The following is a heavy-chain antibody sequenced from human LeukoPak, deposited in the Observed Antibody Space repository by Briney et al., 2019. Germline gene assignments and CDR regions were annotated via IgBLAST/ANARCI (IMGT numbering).Heavy chain of an antibody. D-gene: IGHD6-13*01. J-gene: IGHJ4*02. CDR3: ARSIANDY. Sequence: SETLSLTCTVSGYSISSGYYWGWIRQPPGKGLEWIGYIYYSGSTNYNPSLKGRVTISVDTPKNQFSLKLSSVTAADTAVYYCARSIANDYWGQGTLVTVSS. V-gene: IGHV4-38-2*02. CDR2: IYYSGST. CDR1: GYSISSGYY.